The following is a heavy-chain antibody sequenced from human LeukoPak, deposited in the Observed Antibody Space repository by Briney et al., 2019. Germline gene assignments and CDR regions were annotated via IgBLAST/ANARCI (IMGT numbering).Heavy chain of an antibody. J-gene: IGHJ4*02. D-gene: IGHD3-3*02. Sequence: ASVKVSCKASGYTFTSYYMHWVRQAPGQGLEWMGIINPSGGSTSYAQKFQGRVTMTRDTSISTAYMELSRLRSDDTAMYFCSRDSISRPCDYWGQGTLVTVSS. CDR1: GYTFTSYY. V-gene: IGHV1-46*01. CDR2: INPSGGST. CDR3: SRDSISRPCDY.